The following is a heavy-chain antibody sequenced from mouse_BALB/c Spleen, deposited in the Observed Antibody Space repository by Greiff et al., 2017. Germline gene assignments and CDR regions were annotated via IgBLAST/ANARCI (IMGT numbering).Heavy chain of an antibody. CDR1: GFSLTSYG. D-gene: IGHD2-14*01. J-gene: IGHJ4*01. V-gene: IGHV2-9*02. Sequence: QVHVKQSGPGLVAPSQSLSITCTVSGFSLTSYGVHWVRQPPGKGLEWLGVIWAGGSTNYNSALMSRLSISKDNSKSQVFLKMNSLQTDDTAMYYCARDDYRYYAMDYWGQGTSVTVSS. CDR2: IWAGGST. CDR3: ARDDYRYYAMDY.